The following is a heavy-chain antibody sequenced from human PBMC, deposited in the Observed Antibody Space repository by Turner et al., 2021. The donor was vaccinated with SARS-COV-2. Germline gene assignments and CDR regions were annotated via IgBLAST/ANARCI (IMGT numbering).Heavy chain of an antibody. CDR1: GFTFSIYA. CDR2: ISYDGSNK. D-gene: IGHD1-26*01. CDR3: ARTYSGSYWSYFDY. V-gene: IGHV3-30*04. J-gene: IGHJ4*02. Sequence: QVQLVESGGGVVQPGRSLSLSCAASGFTFSIYAMHWVRQAPGKGLEWVAVISYDGSNKYYADSVKGRFTISRDNSKNTLYLQMNSLRAEDTAVYYCARTYSGSYWSYFDYWGQGTLVTVSS.